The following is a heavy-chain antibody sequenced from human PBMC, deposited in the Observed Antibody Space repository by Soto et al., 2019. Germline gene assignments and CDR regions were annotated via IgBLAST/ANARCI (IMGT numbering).Heavy chain of an antibody. CDR1: GFTFSSYS. J-gene: IGHJ3*02. CDR2: ISSSSSYI. Sequence: PGGSLRLSXAASGFTFSSYSMNWVRQAPGKGLEWVSPISSSSSYIYYADSVKGRFTISRDNAKNSLYLQMNSLRAEDTAVYYCARDLGRLRGNHDAFDIWGQGTMVTVSS. CDR3: ARDLGRLRGNHDAFDI. V-gene: IGHV3-21*01. D-gene: IGHD4-17*01.